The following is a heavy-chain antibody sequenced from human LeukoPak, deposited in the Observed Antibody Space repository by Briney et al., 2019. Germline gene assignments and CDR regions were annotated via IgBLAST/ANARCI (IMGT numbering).Heavy chain of an antibody. CDR3: ARIVGSGHYQLDY. CDR1: GFTFSGYG. CDR2: IRYDGINK. D-gene: IGHD3-3*01. V-gene: IGHV3-33*01. Sequence: PGTSLRLSCAASGFTFSGYGMHWVRQAPGKGLEWVAVIRYDGINKYYADSVKGRFTISRDNSKNTLSLQMDSLGVEDTAVYYCARIVGSGHYQLDYWGQGTLVTVSS. J-gene: IGHJ4*02.